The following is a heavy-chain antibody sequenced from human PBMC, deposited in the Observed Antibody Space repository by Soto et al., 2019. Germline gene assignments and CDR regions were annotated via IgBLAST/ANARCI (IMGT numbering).Heavy chain of an antibody. CDR1: GFTFSSYG. D-gene: IGHD4-17*01. Sequence: GGSLRLSCAASGFTFSSYGMHWVRQAPGKGLEWVAVISHDGSNKYYVDSVKGRFTISRDNSKNTLYLQMNSLRAEDTAVYYCAKDAPPYGDYYYYGMDVWGQGTTVTVSS. CDR2: ISHDGSNK. V-gene: IGHV3-30*18. CDR3: AKDAPPYGDYYYYGMDV. J-gene: IGHJ6*02.